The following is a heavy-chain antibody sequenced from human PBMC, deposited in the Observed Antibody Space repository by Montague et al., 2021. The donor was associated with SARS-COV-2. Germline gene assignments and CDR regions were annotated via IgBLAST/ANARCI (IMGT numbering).Heavy chain of an antibody. D-gene: IGHD2/OR15-2a*01. CDR3: ARARNHGFDI. Sequence: SLRLSCAVSGLTLDSFVMSWVRQAPGKGLEWVANIHEDEGKRFYLDSVKGRFTISRDSAKSLVYLQMNSLSPEDTSVYYCARARNHGFDIWGHGTTVTVSS. CDR1: GLTLDSFV. CDR2: IHEDEGKR. V-gene: IGHV3-7*01. J-gene: IGHJ3*02.